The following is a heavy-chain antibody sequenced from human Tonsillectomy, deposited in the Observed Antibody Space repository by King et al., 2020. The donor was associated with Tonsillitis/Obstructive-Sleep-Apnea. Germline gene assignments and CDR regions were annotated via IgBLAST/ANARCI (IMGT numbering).Heavy chain of an antibody. D-gene: IGHD3-16*02. CDR2: IYSGDNT. Sequence: VQLVESGGGLVQPGGSLRLSCAASGFTVSSNYMSWVRQAPGKGLEWVSLIYSGDNTYYADSVKGRFTISRDNSKNTLYLQMNSLRAEDTALYYCARTLSNYYYYSMDVWGRGTTVTVSS. V-gene: IGHV3-66*01. J-gene: IGHJ6*03. CDR3: ARTLSNYYYYSMDV. CDR1: GFTVSSNY.